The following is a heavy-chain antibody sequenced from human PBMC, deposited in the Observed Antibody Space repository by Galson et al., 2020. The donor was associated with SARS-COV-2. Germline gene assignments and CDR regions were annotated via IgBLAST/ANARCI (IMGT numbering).Heavy chain of an antibody. J-gene: IGHJ4*02. Sequence: QLGESLKISCAVSGFTFSNYWMSWVRQAPGKGLEWVANIKQDGSEKYYVDSVKGRFTTSRDNAKNSLYLQMNSLRAEETAVYYCAREGIAAAGTDFDYWGQGTLVTVSS. CDR2: IKQDGSEK. CDR1: GFTFSNYW. D-gene: IGHD6-13*01. V-gene: IGHV3-7*01. CDR3: AREGIAAAGTDFDY.